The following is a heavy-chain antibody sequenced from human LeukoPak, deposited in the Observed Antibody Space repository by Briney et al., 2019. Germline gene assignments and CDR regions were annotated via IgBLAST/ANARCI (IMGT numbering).Heavy chain of an antibody. CDR2: ISAYNGNT. D-gene: IGHD5-12*01. J-gene: IGHJ6*02. CDR3: ARDGWWLRADYYGMDV. CDR1: GYTFTSYG. V-gene: IGHV1-18*01. Sequence: RASVKVSCKASGYTFTSYGISWVRQAPGQGLEWMGWISAYNGNTNYAQKLQDRVTMTTDTSTSTAYMELRSLRSDDTAVYYCARDGWWLRADYYGMDVWGQGTTVTVSS.